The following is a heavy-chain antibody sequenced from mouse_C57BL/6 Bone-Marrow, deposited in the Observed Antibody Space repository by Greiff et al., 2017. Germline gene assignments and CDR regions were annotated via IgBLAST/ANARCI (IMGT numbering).Heavy chain of an antibody. J-gene: IGHJ2*01. CDR1: GYSITSGYY. CDR2: ISYAGSN. Sequence: EVKLEESGPGLVKPSQSLSLTCSVTGYSITSGYYWNWIRQFPGNKLEWMGYISYAGSNNYNPSLKNRISITRDTSKNQFFLKLNSVTTEDTATYYCARGGGIRGYGGQGTTLTVSS. D-gene: IGHD1-1*01. V-gene: IGHV3-6*01. CDR3: ARGGGIRGY.